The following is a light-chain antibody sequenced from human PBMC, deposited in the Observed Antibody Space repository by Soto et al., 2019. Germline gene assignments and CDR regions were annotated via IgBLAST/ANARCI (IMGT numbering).Light chain of an antibody. CDR3: CSYTRTSNHYF. CDR2: EVR. V-gene: IGLV2-14*01. J-gene: IGLJ1*01. CDR1: SSDIGGYDY. Sequence: QSVLTQPASVSGSPGQSITISCTGTSSDIGGYDYVSWYQQRPGKAPKLMIYEVRYRPSGVSNRLSGSKSGNTASLTISGLQAEDEADYYCCSYTRTSNHYFFGSGTKVNV.